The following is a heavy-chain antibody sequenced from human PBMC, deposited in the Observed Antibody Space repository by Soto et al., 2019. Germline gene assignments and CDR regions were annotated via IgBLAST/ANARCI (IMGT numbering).Heavy chain of an antibody. D-gene: IGHD5-12*01. CDR1: GGSITNGDYY. CDR2: IYYSGST. V-gene: IGHV4-30-4*01. Sequence: QVQLQESGPGLVKPSQTLSLTCSVSGGSITNGDYYWSWNRQPPGKGLEWIGFIYYSGSTYYNPSLESRITLSVDTSKNQFSLKMDSVTVADTAVSFCARIKSGYSDSWGQGTLVTVTS. J-gene: IGHJ5*01. CDR3: ARIKSGYSDS.